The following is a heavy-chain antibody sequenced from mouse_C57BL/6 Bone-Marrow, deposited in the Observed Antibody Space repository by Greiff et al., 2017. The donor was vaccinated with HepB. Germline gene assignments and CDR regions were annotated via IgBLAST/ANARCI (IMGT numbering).Heavy chain of an antibody. CDR3: TYDYYAMDY. D-gene: IGHD1-1*02. Sequence: EVMLVESGGGLVQPGGSMKLSCVASGFTFSNYWINWVRQSPEKGLEWVAQIRLKSDNYATHYAESVKGRFTISRDDSKSSVYLQMNNLRAEDTGIYYCTYDYYAMDYWGQGTSVTVSS. CDR1: GFTFSNYW. V-gene: IGHV6-3*01. CDR2: IRLKSDNYAT. J-gene: IGHJ4*01.